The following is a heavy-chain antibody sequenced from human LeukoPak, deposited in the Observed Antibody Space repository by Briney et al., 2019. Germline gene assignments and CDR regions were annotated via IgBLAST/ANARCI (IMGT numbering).Heavy chain of an antibody. CDR2: INHSGST. CDR3: ARATATVTTGDY. CDR1: GGSFSGYY. J-gene: IGHJ4*02. V-gene: IGHV4-34*01. Sequence: PSETLSLTCAVYGGSFSGYYWSWIRQPPGKGLEWIGEINHSGSTNYNPFLKSRVTISVDTSKNQFSLKLSSVTAADTAVYYCARATATVTTGDYWGQGTLVTVSS. D-gene: IGHD4-17*01.